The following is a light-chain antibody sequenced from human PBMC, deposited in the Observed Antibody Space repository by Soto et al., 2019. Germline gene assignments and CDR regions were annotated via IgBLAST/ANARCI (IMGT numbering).Light chain of an antibody. J-gene: IGLJ1*01. V-gene: IGLV2-23*01. Sequence: QSARTQPASVSGSPGQSITISCTGTSSDVGSYNLVSWYQQHPGKAPKLMIYEGSKRPSGVSNRFSGSKSGNTASLTISGLQAEDEADYYCCSYAGSSLSFGTGTKVTVL. CDR1: SSDVGSYNL. CDR3: CSYAGSSLS. CDR2: EGS.